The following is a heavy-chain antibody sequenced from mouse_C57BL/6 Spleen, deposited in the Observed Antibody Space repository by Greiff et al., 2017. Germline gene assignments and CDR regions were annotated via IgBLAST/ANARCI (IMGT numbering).Heavy chain of an antibody. J-gene: IGHJ1*03. Sequence: VQLQQSGAELVKPGASVKLSCKASGYTFTSYWMPWVKQSPGQGLEWIGMIHPTSGHTNYNEKFKSKATLTVDKSSSTAYMQLSSLTSEDSAVYYCARSDDYGSSYGYFEVWGTGTTVTVS. V-gene: IGHV1-64*01. D-gene: IGHD1-1*01. CDR1: GYTFTSYW. CDR2: IHPTSGHT. CDR3: ARSDDYGSSYGYFEV.